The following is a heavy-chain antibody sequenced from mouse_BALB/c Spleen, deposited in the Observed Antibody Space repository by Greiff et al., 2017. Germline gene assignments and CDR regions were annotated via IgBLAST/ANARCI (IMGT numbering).Heavy chain of an antibody. CDR1: GFSLTSYG. Sequence: QVQLKESGPGLVAPSQSLSITCTVSGFSLTSYGVHWVRQPPGKGLEWLGVIWAGGSTNYNSALMSRLSISTDNSKSQVFLKMNSLQTDDTAMYYCAREAYYRYDGNYAMDYWGQGTSVTVSS. V-gene: IGHV2-9*02. CDR2: IWAGGST. CDR3: AREAYYRYDGNYAMDY. J-gene: IGHJ4*01. D-gene: IGHD2-14*01.